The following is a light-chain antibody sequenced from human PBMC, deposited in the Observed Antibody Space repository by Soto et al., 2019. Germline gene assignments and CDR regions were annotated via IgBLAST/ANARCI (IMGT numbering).Light chain of an antibody. CDR3: SSYTHINTRACV. Sequence: QSALTQPASVSASPGQSITLSCTGTSSDVGADNLVSWYQQHPGKAPKLIIYEVTDRTSGVSNRFSGSKSGNTASLTISGLQAEDEAEYYCSSYTHINTRACVFGTGTKLTVL. CDR1: SSDVGADNL. CDR2: EVT. V-gene: IGLV2-14*02. J-gene: IGLJ1*01.